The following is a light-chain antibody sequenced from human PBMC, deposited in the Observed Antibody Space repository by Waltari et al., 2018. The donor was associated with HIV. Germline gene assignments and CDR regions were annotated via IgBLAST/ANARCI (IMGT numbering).Light chain of an antibody. J-gene: IGLJ3*02. CDR1: SSNIGSNY. V-gene: IGLV1-47*01. CDR3: ATWDDSLNVV. Sequence: QSVLTQPPSASGTPGQRVTISCSGSSSNIGSNYVYWYQQLPGTAPKLLFYRNNQRPSGVPDRFSGSKSGTSASLVISGLRSEDEADYYCATWDDSLNVVFGGGTKLTVL. CDR2: RNN.